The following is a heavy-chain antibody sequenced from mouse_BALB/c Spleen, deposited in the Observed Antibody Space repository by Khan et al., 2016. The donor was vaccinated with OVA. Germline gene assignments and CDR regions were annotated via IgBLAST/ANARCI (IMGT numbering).Heavy chain of an antibody. CDR3: ARSDRSDFDY. CDR2: INPHIGET. V-gene: IGHV1-20*02. CDR1: GYSFTGYF. J-gene: IGHJ2*01. D-gene: IGHD1-3*01. Sequence: EVQLQQSGPELVKPGASVKISCKASGYSFTGYFMNWVMQSHGKSLEWIGRINPHIGETFYNQKFKGKATLTVDESSSTAYMELRSLASEDSAVYYCARSDRSDFDYWGRGTTLTVST.